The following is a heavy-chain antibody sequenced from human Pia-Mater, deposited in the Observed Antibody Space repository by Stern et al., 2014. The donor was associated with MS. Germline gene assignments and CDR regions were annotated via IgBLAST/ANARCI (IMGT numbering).Heavy chain of an antibody. CDR2: IYPGDSQT. CDR1: GYNFTTYW. J-gene: IGHJ1*01. D-gene: IGHD6-19*01. V-gene: IGHV5-51*01. Sequence: MQLVQSGAEVKKPGESLKISCKGSGYNFTTYWIAWVRQMPGRGLEWMGLIYPGDSQTRYSPSFQGNVTMSADTSISTAYLQWSSLKASDTAIYHCARPSNSGLFLHHWGQGTLVTVSS. CDR3: ARPSNSGLFLHH.